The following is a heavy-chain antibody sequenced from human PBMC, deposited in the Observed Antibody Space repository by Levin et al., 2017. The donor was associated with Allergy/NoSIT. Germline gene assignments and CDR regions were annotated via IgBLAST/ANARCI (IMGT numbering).Heavy chain of an antibody. CDR1: GGSISSGGYS. D-gene: IGHD5-18*01. Sequence: SSETLSLTCAVSGGSISSGGYSWSWIRQPPGTGLEWIGNIYLSGSTNDNPSLKSRVTMSVDRSKNQFSLKLSYVTAADTAIYYCARVAGYSYGYYFDYWGPGTLVTVSS. CDR3: ARVAGYSYGYYFDY. CDR2: IYLSGST. V-gene: IGHV4-30-2*01. J-gene: IGHJ4*02.